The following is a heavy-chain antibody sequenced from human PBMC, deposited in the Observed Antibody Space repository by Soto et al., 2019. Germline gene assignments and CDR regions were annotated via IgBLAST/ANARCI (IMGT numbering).Heavy chain of an antibody. CDR2: INAGNGNT. Sequence: QVQLVQSGAEVKKPGASVKVSCKASGYTFTSYAMHWVRQAPGQRLEWMGWINAGNGNTKYSQKFQGRVTITRDTSASTAYMELSSLRSEDTAVYYCARDGSGSYYIKPLDYWGQGTLVTVSS. D-gene: IGHD3-10*01. CDR3: ARDGSGSYYIKPLDY. J-gene: IGHJ4*02. V-gene: IGHV1-3*01. CDR1: GYTFTSYA.